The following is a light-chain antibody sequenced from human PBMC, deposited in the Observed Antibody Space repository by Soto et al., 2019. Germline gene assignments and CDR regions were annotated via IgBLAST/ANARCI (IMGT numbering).Light chain of an antibody. Sequence: QSALTQPDSVSGSPGQSITISCTGTAGEVGSYNLVSWYQQRPGKALKLLIYEATKRPLGLSNRFSGSRSGNTASLTISGLQAEDEADYYCSSYASYISSYVFGPGTKVTVL. CDR2: EAT. J-gene: IGLJ1*01. CDR3: SSYASYISSYV. CDR1: AGEVGSYNL. V-gene: IGLV2-23*01.